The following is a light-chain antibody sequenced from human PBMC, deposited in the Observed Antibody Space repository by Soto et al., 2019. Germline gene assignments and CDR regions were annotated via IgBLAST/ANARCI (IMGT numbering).Light chain of an antibody. Sequence: EIVLTQSPGTLSLSPGERATLSCRASQSVTSNYLAWYQQKPGQAPRLLIYAASSGATGIPDRFSGSGSGTDFTLTISRLEPEDFAVYYCQQYGRSPWTFGQGTKVEIK. CDR3: QQYGRSPWT. CDR2: AAS. V-gene: IGKV3-20*01. CDR1: QSVTSNY. J-gene: IGKJ1*01.